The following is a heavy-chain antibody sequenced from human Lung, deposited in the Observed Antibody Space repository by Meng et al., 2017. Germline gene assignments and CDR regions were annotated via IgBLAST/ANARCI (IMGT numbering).Heavy chain of an antibody. D-gene: IGHD4-11*01. J-gene: IGHJ4*02. CDR3: ARGPTTMAHDFDY. CDR2: INHSGST. Sequence: QVQLKQWGAGLLKPSETLSLTCVVSGGSFSDYYWSWIRQPPGKGLEWIGEINHSGSTNYNPSLESRATISVDTSQNNLSLKLSSVTAADSAVYYCARGPTTMAHDFDYWGQGTLVHGAS. V-gene: IGHV4-34*01. CDR1: GGSFSDYY.